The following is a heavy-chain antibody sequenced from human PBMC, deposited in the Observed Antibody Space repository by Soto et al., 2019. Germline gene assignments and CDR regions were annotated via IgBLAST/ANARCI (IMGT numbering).Heavy chain of an antibody. V-gene: IGHV3-48*02. CDR2: ISSSSSTI. D-gene: IGHD3-22*01. J-gene: IGHJ4*02. CDR1: GFTFSSYS. Sequence: GGSLRLSCAASGFTFSSYSMNWVRQAPGKGLEWVSYISSSSSTIYYADSVKGRFTISRDNAKNSLYLQMNSLRDEDTAVYYCARGYYYDSSGYYFVYWGQGTLVTVSS. CDR3: ARGYYYDSSGYYFVY.